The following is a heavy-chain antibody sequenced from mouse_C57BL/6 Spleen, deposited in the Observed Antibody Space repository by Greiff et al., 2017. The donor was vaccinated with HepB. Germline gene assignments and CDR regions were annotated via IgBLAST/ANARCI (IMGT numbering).Heavy chain of an antibody. CDR3: ATLTGTGTY. V-gene: IGHV2-6*01. Sequence: VKLMESGPGLVAPSQSLSITCTVSGFSLTSYGVDWVRQSPGKGLEWLGVIWGVGSTNYNSALKSRLSISKDNSKSQVFLKMNSLQTDDTAMYYCATLTGTGTYWGQGTLVTVSA. D-gene: IGHD4-1*01. J-gene: IGHJ3*01. CDR2: IWGVGST. CDR1: GFSLTSYG.